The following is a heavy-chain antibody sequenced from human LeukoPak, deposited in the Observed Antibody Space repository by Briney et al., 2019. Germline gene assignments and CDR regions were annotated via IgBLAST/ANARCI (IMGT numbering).Heavy chain of an antibody. D-gene: IGHD4-23*01. V-gene: IGHV4-4*07. CDR3: ARDLVDGYPTVGGYFDY. CDR2: IYTSGST. Sequence: SETLSLTCTVSGGSISSYYWSWIRQPAGKGLEWIGRIYTSGSTNYNPSLKSRVTMSVDTSKNQFSLKLSSVTAADTAVYYCARDLVDGYPTVGGYFDYWGQGTLVTVSS. J-gene: IGHJ4*02. CDR1: GGSISSYY.